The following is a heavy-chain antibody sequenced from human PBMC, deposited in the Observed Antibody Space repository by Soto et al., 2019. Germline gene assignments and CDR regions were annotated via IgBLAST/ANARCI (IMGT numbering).Heavy chain of an antibody. CDR1: GFTFSSYG. D-gene: IGHD5-12*01. V-gene: IGHV3-33*01. Sequence: GGSLRLSCAASGFTFSSYGMHWVRQAPGKGLEWVAVIWYDGSNKYYADSVKGRFTISRENSKNTLYLQMNSLRAEDTAVYYCARVSGVDYSSRPFDYWGQGTLVTVSS. CDR2: IWYDGSNK. J-gene: IGHJ4*02. CDR3: ARVSGVDYSSRPFDY.